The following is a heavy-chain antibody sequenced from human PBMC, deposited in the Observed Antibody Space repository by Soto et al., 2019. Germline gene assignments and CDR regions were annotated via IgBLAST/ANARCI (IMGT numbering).Heavy chain of an antibody. CDR3: AKDRRAGGNSAFCFDF. J-gene: IGHJ5*01. CDR1: GFKFSNYA. CDR2: ISATGGGT. Sequence: GWSLRLSCAASGFKFSNYAMSWVRQAPGKGLEWVSLISATGGGTYYADSVKGRFTISRDNSHNTLYLQVHSLTAEDTAVYYCAKDRRAGGNSAFCFDFWGQGAQVTVSS. V-gene: IGHV3-23*01. D-gene: IGHD3-16*01.